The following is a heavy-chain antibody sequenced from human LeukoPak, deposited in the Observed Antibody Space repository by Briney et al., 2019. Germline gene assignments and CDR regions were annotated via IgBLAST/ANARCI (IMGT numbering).Heavy chain of an antibody. Sequence: GGSLRLSCAASGFTFSSYAMHWVRQAPGKGLEWVAVISYDGSNKYYADSVKGRFTISRDNSKNTLYLQMNSLRAEDTAVYYCGRDGRVVRAAKTARGYYYYYMDVWGKGTTVTVYS. V-gene: IGHV3-30*01. CDR1: GFTFSSYA. CDR2: ISYDGSNK. J-gene: IGHJ6*03. D-gene: IGHD2-2*01. CDR3: GRDGRVVRAAKTARGYYYYYMDV.